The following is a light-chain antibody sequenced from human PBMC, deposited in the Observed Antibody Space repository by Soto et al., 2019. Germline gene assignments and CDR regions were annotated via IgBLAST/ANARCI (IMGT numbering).Light chain of an antibody. CDR1: ISNIGSNY. J-gene: IGLJ3*02. Sequence: QSVLTQPPSASGTPGQRVIISCSGSISNIGSNYVYWYQQLPGTAPKLLIYKNNQRPSGVPDRFSGSKSGASASLAISGLRSEDEADYYCAAWDDSLSGWVFGGGTKLTVL. CDR3: AAWDDSLSGWV. V-gene: IGLV1-47*01. CDR2: KNN.